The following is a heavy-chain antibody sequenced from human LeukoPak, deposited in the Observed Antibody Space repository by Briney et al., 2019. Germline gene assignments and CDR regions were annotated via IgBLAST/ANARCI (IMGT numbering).Heavy chain of an antibody. CDR1: GGSISSYY. CDR2: IYYTGST. V-gene: IGHV4-59*01. J-gene: IGHJ2*01. Sequence: SETLSLTCTVSGGSISSYYWNWIRQSPGKGLEWIGYIYYTGSTNYNPSLRSRVTISVDTSKNQFSLKLSSVTAADTAVYYCARDWGSGLFDLWGRGTLVTVSS. CDR3: ARDWGSGLFDL. D-gene: IGHD3-16*01.